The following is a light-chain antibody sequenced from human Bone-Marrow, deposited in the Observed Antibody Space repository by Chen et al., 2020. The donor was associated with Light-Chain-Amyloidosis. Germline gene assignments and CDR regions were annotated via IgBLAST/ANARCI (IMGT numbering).Light chain of an antibody. CDR1: TSDVGGYNY. Sequence: QSVLTQPASVSGSPGQSITISCTGTTSDVGGYNYVSWYQQYPGKAPKLMISEVSDRPSGVSTRFSGSKSGNAASLTISGLQAEDEADYYCSSYTSIGKVVFGGGTTVTVL. CDR2: EVS. CDR3: SSYTSIGKVV. J-gene: IGLJ2*01. V-gene: IGLV2-14*01.